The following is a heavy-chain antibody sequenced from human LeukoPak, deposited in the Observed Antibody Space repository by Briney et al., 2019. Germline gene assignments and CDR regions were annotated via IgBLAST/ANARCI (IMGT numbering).Heavy chain of an antibody. Sequence: ASVKVSCKVSGYTLTELSMHWVGQAPGKGLEWMGGFDPEDGETIYAQKFQGRVTMTEDTSTDTAYMELSSLRSEDTAVYYCATGPPYSGSLMDYWGQGTLVTVSS. CDR2: FDPEDGET. CDR3: ATGPPYSGSLMDY. D-gene: IGHD1-26*01. J-gene: IGHJ4*02. CDR1: GYTLTELS. V-gene: IGHV1-24*01.